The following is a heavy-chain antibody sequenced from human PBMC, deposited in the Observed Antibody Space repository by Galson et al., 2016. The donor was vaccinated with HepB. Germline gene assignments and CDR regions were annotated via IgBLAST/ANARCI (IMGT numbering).Heavy chain of an antibody. D-gene: IGHD5-12*01. CDR3: ARAYVDYYDMDV. CDR2: IYYDGSKK. V-gene: IGHV3-33*01. CDR1: GFTFSSYG. Sequence: SLRLSCAASGFTFSSYGMHWVRQAPGKGPEWVAVIYYDGSKKYYADSVKGRFTISRDNSKNTLYLQLNSLRVEDTSVYYCARAYVDYYDMDVWGKGTTVIVSS. J-gene: IGHJ6*03.